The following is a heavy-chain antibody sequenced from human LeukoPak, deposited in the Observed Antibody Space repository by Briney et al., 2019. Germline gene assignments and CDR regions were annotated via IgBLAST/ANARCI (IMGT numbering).Heavy chain of an antibody. CDR3: ARGDVSDAFDI. CDR1: GGTFISYA. Sequence: SVKVSCKASGGTFISYAIRWVRQAPGQGLEWMGGIIPIFGTANYAQKFQGRVTITADESSSTAYMELSSLRSEDTAVYYCARGDVSDAFDIWGQGTMVTVSS. D-gene: IGHD3-16*01. V-gene: IGHV1-69*13. J-gene: IGHJ3*02. CDR2: IIPIFGTA.